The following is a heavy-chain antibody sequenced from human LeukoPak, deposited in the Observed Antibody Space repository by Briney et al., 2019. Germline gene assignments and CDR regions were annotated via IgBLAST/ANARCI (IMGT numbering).Heavy chain of an antibody. CDR2: IYYSGST. V-gene: IGHV4-59*08. CDR1: GGSISSYY. D-gene: IGHD3-3*01. J-gene: IGHJ4*02. Sequence: SETLSLTCTVSGGSISSYYWSWIRQPPGKGLEWIGYIYYSGSTNYNPSLKSRVTISVDTSKNQFSLRLSSVTAADTAVYYCQSRYLEWLLEYWGQGTLVTVSS. CDR3: QSRYLEWLLEY.